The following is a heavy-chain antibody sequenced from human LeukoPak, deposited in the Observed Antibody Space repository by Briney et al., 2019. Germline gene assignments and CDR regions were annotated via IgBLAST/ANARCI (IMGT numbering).Heavy chain of an antibody. CDR1: GFTLSSYA. V-gene: IGHV3-30-3*01. CDR3: ARDRSGGSGSSVSY. D-gene: IGHD3-10*01. J-gene: IGHJ4*02. CDR2: ISYDGSNK. Sequence: PGGSLRLSCAASGFTLSSYAMHWVLQAPGKGLEWVAVISYDGSNKYYADSVKGRFTISRDNSKNTLYLQMNSLRAEDTAVYYCARDRSGGSGSSVSYWGQGTLVTVSS.